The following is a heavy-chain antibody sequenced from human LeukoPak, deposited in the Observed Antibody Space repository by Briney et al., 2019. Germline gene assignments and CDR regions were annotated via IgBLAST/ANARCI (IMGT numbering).Heavy chain of an antibody. D-gene: IGHD4-17*01. J-gene: IGHJ3*02. CDR3: VRDRAVSPFPPDAFDM. Sequence: EGSLRLSCAASGFTFSNYWMHWVRQAPGKGLVWVSRINNDGRSTKYADSVKGRFTISRDNAKNTLYLQMNSLRAEDTAVYYCVRDRAVSPFPPDAFDMWGQGTMVTVAS. V-gene: IGHV3-74*01. CDR2: INNDGRST. CDR1: GFTFSNYW.